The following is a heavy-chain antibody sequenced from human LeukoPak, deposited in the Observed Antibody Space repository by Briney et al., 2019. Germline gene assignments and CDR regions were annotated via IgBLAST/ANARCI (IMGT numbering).Heavy chain of an antibody. J-gene: IGHJ4*02. Sequence: GASVKVSCKASGGTLSSYAISWVRQAPGQGLEWMGRIIPIFGIANYAQKFQGRVTITADKSTSTAYMELSSLRSEDTAVYYCARERKWDYYDSSGYYRGVYFDYWGQGTLVTVSS. CDR1: GGTLSSYA. V-gene: IGHV1-69*04. D-gene: IGHD3-22*01. CDR3: ARERKWDYYDSSGYYRGVYFDY. CDR2: IIPIFGIA.